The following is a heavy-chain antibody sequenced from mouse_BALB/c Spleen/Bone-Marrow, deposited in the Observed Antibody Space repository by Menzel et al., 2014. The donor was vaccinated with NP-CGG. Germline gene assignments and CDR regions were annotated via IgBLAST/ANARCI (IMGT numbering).Heavy chain of an antibody. V-gene: IGHV7-3*02. CDR1: GFTFTDYY. J-gene: IGHJ3*01. CDR3: ARGGLRLFAY. CDR2: IRNKANGYTT. D-gene: IGHD2-2*01. Sequence: DVMLVESGGGLVQPGGSLRLSCATSGFTFTDYYMSWVRQPPGKALEWLGFIRNKANGYTTEYSASVKGRFTISRDNSQSILYLQINTLRAEDSATYYCARGGLRLFAYWAKGLWSLSLQ.